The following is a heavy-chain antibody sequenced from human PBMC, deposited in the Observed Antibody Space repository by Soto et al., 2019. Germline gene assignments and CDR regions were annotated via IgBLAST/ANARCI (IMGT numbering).Heavy chain of an antibody. CDR2: ISYDGSNK. V-gene: IGHV3-30-3*01. CDR1: GFTFSTYA. CDR3: ARVYSSGWYQFYYYGMDV. Sequence: PGGSLRLSCAASGFTFSTYAMTWVRQAPGKGLEWVAVISYDGSNKYYADSVKGRFTISRDNSKNTLYLQMKSLRAEDTAVYYCARVYSSGWYQFYYYGMDVWGQGTTVTVSS. J-gene: IGHJ6*02. D-gene: IGHD6-19*01.